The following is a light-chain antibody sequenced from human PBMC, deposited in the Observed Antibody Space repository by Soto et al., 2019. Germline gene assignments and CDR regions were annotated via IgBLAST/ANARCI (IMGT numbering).Light chain of an antibody. J-gene: IGKJ2*01. Sequence: EIVLTQSPGTLSLTPGTGATLSCRASQKISSNYLAWYQQKPGQPPRLLIYGTSSRATGIPDRISGVGSGTDFTLTISRLEPEDFAVYYCHHYGASPYTFGQGTKLEMK. CDR1: QKISSNY. V-gene: IGKV3-20*01. CDR3: HHYGASPYT. CDR2: GTS.